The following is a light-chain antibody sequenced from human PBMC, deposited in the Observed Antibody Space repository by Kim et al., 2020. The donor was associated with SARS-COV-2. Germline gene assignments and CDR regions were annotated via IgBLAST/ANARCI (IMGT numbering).Light chain of an antibody. Sequence: QSALTRPRSVSWSPGQSVTISCTGTSSDVGGYNYVSWYQQHPGKAPKLMIYDVSKRPSGVPDRFSGSKSGNTASLTISGLQAEDEADYYCCSYAGSYTWVFGGGTQLTVL. CDR1: SSDVGGYNY. CDR3: CSYAGSYTWV. CDR2: DVS. J-gene: IGLJ3*02. V-gene: IGLV2-11*01.